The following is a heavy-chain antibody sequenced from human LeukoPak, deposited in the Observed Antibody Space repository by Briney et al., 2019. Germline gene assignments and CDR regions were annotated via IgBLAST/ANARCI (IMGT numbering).Heavy chain of an antibody. CDR1: GYIFTSFG. V-gene: IGHV1-18*01. CDR3: ARGGPAARLITFGGVTDY. Sequence: ASVKVSRKTSGYIFTSFGITWVRQAPGRGLEWMGWISTYNGNTNYAQNLQGRVTMTTDTSTSTAYMELRSLRSDDTAVYYCARGGPAARLITFGGVTDYWGQGTLVTVSS. D-gene: IGHD3-16*01. CDR2: ISTYNGNT. J-gene: IGHJ4*02.